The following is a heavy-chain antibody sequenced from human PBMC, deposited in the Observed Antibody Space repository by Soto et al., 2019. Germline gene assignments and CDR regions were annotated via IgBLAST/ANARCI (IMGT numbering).Heavy chain of an antibody. V-gene: IGHV1-8*01. J-gene: IGHJ5*02. CDR2: MNPNSGNT. CDR1: GYTFTSYD. D-gene: IGHD4-17*01. CDR3: AGTGGGDYGDYGSWFDP. Sequence: QVQLVQSGAEVKKPGASVKVSCKASGYTFTSYDISWVRQATGQGLEWMGWMNPNSGNTGYAQKFQGRVTMTRNTSISTAYMELRSLRSEDTAVYYCAGTGGGDYGDYGSWFDPWGQGTLVTVSS.